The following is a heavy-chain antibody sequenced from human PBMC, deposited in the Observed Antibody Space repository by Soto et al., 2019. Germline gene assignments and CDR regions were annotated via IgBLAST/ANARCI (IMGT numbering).Heavy chain of an antibody. CDR2: ISAYNGNT. CDR1: GYTFTTYG. Sequence: QVQLVQSGAEVKKPGASVKVSCKASGYTFTTYGISWVRQAPGQGLEWMGWISAYNGNTNYAQKLQGRVTMTTDTAASNGYIELRSLSSDDTAVYECAGAVRQRGFWFDPWGQGTLVTVGS. J-gene: IGHJ5*02. D-gene: IGHD3-10*01. V-gene: IGHV1-18*01. CDR3: AGAVRQRGFWFDP.